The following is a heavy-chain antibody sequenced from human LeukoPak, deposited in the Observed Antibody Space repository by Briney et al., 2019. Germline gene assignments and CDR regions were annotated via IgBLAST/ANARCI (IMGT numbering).Heavy chain of an antibody. CDR3: ASATKIDY. CDR1: GFTFSSYG. Sequence: PGGSLRLSCAASGFTFSSYGMSWVRQAPGKGLEWVSAISGSGGSTYYADSVKGRFTISRDNAKNSLYLQMNSLRAEDTAVYYCASATKIDYWGQGTLVTVSS. D-gene: IGHD5-12*01. V-gene: IGHV3-23*01. J-gene: IGHJ4*02. CDR2: ISGSGGST.